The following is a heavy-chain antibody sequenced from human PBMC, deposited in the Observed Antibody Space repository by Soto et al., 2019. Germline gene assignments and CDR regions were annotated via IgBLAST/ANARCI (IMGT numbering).Heavy chain of an antibody. CDR1: GFTFSSYD. V-gene: IGHV3-13*01. CDR3: ARGRHHQGMDV. J-gene: IGHJ6*02. D-gene: IGHD2-2*01. CDR2: IGTAGDT. Sequence: GGSLRLSCAASGFTFSSYDMHWVRQATGKGLEWVSAIGTAGDTYYPGSVKGRFTISRENAKNSVYLQMNSLRAGDTAVYYCARGRHHQGMDVWGQGTTVTVSS.